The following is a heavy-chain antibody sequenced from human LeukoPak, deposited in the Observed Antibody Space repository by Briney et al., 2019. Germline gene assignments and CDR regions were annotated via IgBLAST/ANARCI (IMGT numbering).Heavy chain of an antibody. V-gene: IGHV3-23*01. D-gene: IGHD2-15*01. CDR1: GFTFSSYA. J-gene: IGHJ4*02. CDR3: AKAHSGGSGSCPPFDF. Sequence: PGGSLRLSCAASGFTFSSYAMSWVRQAPGKGLEWVSAISGGGDSTYYADSVKGRFTISRDNSNNTLYLQMNSLGAEDTAVYYCAKAHSGGSGSCPPFDFWGQGTLVTVSS. CDR2: ISGGGDST.